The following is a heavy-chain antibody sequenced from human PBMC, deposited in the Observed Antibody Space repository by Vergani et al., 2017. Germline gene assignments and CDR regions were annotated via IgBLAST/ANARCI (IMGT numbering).Heavy chain of an antibody. Sequence: EVQLEESGGGLVLPGRSLRLSCVASGFTSAGYARHWVRHAPGKGLAWVSGISWNSNSISYADSVKGRFTISRDNAKNSLYLQMNSLRAEDTALYYCAKDLGTSSGGGWFDPWGQGTLVTVSS. V-gene: IGHV3-9*02. D-gene: IGHD6-6*01. CDR2: ISWNSNSI. CDR1: GFTSAGYA. CDR3: AKDLGTSSGGGWFDP. J-gene: IGHJ5*02.